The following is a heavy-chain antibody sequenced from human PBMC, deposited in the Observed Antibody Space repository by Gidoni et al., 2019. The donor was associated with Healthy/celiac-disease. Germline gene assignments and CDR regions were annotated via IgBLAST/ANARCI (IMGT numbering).Heavy chain of an antibody. J-gene: IGHJ4*02. CDR2: IRSKAYGGTT. CDR1: GFTFGDYA. Sequence: EVQLVESGGGLVQPGRSLRLSCTASGFTFGDYAMSWVRQAPGKGLEWVGFIRSKAYGGTTEYAASVKGRFTSSRDDSKSIAYLQMNSLKTEDTAVYYCTRLGAVAGSLDYWGQGTLVTVSS. CDR3: TRLGAVAGSLDY. D-gene: IGHD6-19*01. V-gene: IGHV3-49*04.